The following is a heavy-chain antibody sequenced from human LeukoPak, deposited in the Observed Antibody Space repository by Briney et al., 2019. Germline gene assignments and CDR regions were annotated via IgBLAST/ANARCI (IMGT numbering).Heavy chain of an antibody. V-gene: IGHV1-46*01. CDR2: IHPNNGNT. D-gene: IGHD3-10*01. CDR3: ARTLRGDYYGSASLDN. Sequence: ASVKVSCKASGYTFTSYYMHWVRQAPGQGLEWVGIIHPNNGNTRYAQKFQGRVTMTRDTSTSTVYMELSSLRSEDTAVYYCARTLRGDYYGSASLDNWGQGTLVTVAS. J-gene: IGHJ4*02. CDR1: GYTFTSYY.